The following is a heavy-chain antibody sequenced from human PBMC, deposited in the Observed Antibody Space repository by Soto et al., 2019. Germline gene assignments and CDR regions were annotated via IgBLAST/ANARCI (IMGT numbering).Heavy chain of an antibody. CDR3: ARDGNGGSSSSPDEGAFDI. D-gene: IGHD6-6*01. CDR1: GGSISSSSYY. J-gene: IGHJ3*02. CDR2: IYYSGST. Sequence: SETLSLTCTVSGGSISSSSYYWGWIRQPPGKGLEWIGSIYYSGSTYYNPSLKSRVTISVDTSKNQFSLKLSSVTAADTAVYYCARDGNGGSSSSPDEGAFDIWGQGTMVTVSS. V-gene: IGHV4-39*02.